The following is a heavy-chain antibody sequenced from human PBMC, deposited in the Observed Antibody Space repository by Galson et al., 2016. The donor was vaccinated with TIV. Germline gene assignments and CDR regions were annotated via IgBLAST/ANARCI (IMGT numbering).Heavy chain of an antibody. CDR1: GFIFNSFA. CDR2: ISRRGFNT. D-gene: IGHD1/OR15-1a*01. Sequence: SLRLSCAASGFIFNSFAMSWVSQAPGKGLQWVSAISRRGFNTYYADSAKGRFTISRDNSKNTLYLQMNSVRADDTAVYYCAKEAGTDYYYGMDVWGQGTTVTVSS. V-gene: IGHV3-23*01. J-gene: IGHJ6*02. CDR3: AKEAGTDYYYGMDV.